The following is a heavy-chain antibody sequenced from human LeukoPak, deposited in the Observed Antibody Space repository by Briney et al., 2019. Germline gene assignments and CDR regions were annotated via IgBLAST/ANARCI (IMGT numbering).Heavy chain of an antibody. CDR2: INSDGSST. CDR1: GFTFSTYW. J-gene: IGHJ6*02. V-gene: IGHV3-74*01. Sequence: GGSLRLSCAASGFTFSTYWMHWVRQAPGKGPVWVSRINSDGSSTTYADSMKGRFTISRDNAKSTLYLQMNSLRADDTAVYYCAGSYGMDVWGQGTTVTASS. CDR3: AGSYGMDV.